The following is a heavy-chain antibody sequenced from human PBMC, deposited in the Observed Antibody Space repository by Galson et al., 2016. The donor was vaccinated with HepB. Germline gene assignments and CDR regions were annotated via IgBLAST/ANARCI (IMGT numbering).Heavy chain of an antibody. Sequence: SETLSLTCAVSGGSISSSNWWTWVRQSPGKGLEWIGKIYYSGSTNYNPSLKSRVTISVDKSKNQFSLNLSSVTAADTAMYYCARGRRYGSSWYDSQYYYGMDVWGQGTTVTVSS. CDR1: GGSISSSNW. J-gene: IGHJ6*02. CDR2: IYYSGST. CDR3: ARGRRYGSSWYDSQYYYGMDV. D-gene: IGHD6-13*01. V-gene: IGHV4-4*02.